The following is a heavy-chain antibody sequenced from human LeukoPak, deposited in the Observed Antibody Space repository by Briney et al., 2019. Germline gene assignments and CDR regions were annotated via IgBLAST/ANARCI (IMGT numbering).Heavy chain of an antibody. Sequence: GGSLRLSCAASGFTFDTYSFPWVRQAPGKGLEWVALISHDGRGKYYADAVKGRFTISRDDAKNTLSLQMSSLRAEDTSLYYCARDPSFSRGFNFVLSSWGQGTLVTVSS. CDR1: GFTFDTYS. CDR3: ARDPSFSRGFNFVLSS. J-gene: IGHJ5*02. V-gene: IGHV3-30*04. D-gene: IGHD5-24*01. CDR2: ISHDGRGK.